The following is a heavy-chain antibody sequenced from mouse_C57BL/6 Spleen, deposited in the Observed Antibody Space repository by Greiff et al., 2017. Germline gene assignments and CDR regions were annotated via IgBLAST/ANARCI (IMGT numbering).Heavy chain of an antibody. J-gene: IGHJ4*01. D-gene: IGHD2-3*01. CDR2: ISGGGGNT. CDR3: ASGLDGYYGYAMDY. Sequence: EVQGVESGGGLVKPGGSLKLSCAASGFTFSSYTMSWVRQTPEKRLEWVATISGGGGNTYYPDSVKGRFTISRDNAKNTLYLQMSSLRSEDTALYYCASGLDGYYGYAMDYWGQGTSVTVSS. CDR1: GFTFSSYT. V-gene: IGHV5-9*01.